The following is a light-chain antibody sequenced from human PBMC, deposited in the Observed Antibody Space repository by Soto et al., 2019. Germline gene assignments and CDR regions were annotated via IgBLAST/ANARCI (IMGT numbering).Light chain of an antibody. J-gene: IGKJ2*01. V-gene: IGKV3D-20*01. CDR3: QQYGSSPYT. CDR2: DAS. CDR1: QRVSSSY. Sequence: EIVLTQSPATLSLSPGERATLSCGASQRVSSSYLAWYKQKPGLAPRLLIYDASSRATGIPDRFSGSGSGTDFTLTISRLEPEDFAVYYCQQYGSSPYTFGQGTKLQI.